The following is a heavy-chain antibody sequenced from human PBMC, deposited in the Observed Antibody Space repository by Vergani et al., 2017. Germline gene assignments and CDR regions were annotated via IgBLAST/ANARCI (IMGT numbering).Heavy chain of an antibody. V-gene: IGHV3-7*01. CDR3: ARGNSLGSY. CDR2: IKEDGSEK. Sequence: EVQLLESGGGSVQPGESLRLSCVASGFRFREHGMNWVRQAPGKGLEWVAAIKEDGSEKQYVDSVKGRFTISRDNAKKSLYLLMNSLRGEDTAVYYCARGNSLGSYWGQGTLVTVSS. CDR1: GFRFREHG. D-gene: IGHD1-7*01. J-gene: IGHJ4*02.